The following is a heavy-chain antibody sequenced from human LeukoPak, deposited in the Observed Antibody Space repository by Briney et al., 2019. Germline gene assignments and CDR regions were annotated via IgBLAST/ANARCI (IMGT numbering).Heavy chain of an antibody. Sequence: ASVKVSCKASGYTFTGYYMHWVRQAPGQGLEWMGWISAYNGNTNYAQKLQGRVTMTTDTSTSTAYMELSSLRSEDTAVYYCARVRITMVRGVTRDAFDIWGQGTMVTVSS. CDR1: GYTFTGYY. CDR2: ISAYNGNT. V-gene: IGHV1-18*04. D-gene: IGHD3-10*01. J-gene: IGHJ3*02. CDR3: ARVRITMVRGVTRDAFDI.